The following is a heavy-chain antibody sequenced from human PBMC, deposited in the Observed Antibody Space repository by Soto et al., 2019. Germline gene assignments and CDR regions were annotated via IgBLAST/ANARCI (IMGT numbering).Heavy chain of an antibody. D-gene: IGHD6-13*01. Sequence: QVQLVQSGAEVKKPGASVRVSCKASGYTFTSYYIHWVRQAPGHGPEWMGMISPSSGGTDYAQKSPGXXTXARDTSTSTVYMELSSLRSEDTAVYYCTRSIITTAGTDAFDLWGQGTLVTVSS. CDR2: ISPSSGGT. J-gene: IGHJ3*01. V-gene: IGHV1-46*03. CDR1: GYTFTSYY. CDR3: TRSIITTAGTDAFDL.